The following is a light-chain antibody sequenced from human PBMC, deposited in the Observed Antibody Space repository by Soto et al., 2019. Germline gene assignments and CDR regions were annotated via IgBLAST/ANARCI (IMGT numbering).Light chain of an antibody. CDR3: QQRSNWPIT. J-gene: IGKJ5*01. CDR1: QSVSSN. CDR2: HTS. V-gene: IGKV3-15*01. Sequence: EIVMTQSPATLSVSPGEGDTLSCRASQSVSSNLAWYQQKPGQAPRLLIYHTSTRATGIPARFSGSGSGTEFTLTISSLEPEDFAVYYCQQRSNWPITFGQGTRLEI.